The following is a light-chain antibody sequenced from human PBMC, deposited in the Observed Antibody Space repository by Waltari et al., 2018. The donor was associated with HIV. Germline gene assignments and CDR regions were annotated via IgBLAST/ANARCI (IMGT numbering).Light chain of an antibody. CDR3: QSYDSSNFWV. CDR2: EDK. Sequence: NFMLSQPHSVSESPGKTVTISCTRSSGNIASTYVQWYQLRPGTSPTTVIYEDKQWPSGVPDRFAGSIDSPSNSASLAISELKTDDEADHYCQSYDSSNFWVFGGGTKLTVL. V-gene: IGLV6-57*01. CDR1: SGNIASTY. J-gene: IGLJ3*02.